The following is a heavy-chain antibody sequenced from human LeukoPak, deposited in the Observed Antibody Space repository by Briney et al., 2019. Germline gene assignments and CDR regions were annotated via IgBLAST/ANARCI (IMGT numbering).Heavy chain of an antibody. CDR3: ARRLTQYDCFDP. CDR1: GDSVSSNSVT. V-gene: IGHV6-1*01. Sequence: SQTLSLTCAISGDSVSSNSVTWNWIRQSPSRGLKWLGRTYYRSTWYNDYAVSVRGRMTVNPDTSKNQFSLHLNSVTPEDTAVYYCARRLTQYDCFDPWGQGILVTVSS. J-gene: IGHJ5*02. D-gene: IGHD2-2*01. CDR2: TYYRSTWYN.